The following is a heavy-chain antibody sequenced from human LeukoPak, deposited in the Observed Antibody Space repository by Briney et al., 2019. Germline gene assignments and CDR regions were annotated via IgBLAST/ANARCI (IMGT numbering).Heavy chain of an antibody. D-gene: IGHD6-13*01. Sequence: GGSLRLSCAASGFTFSSYEMNWVRQAPGKGLEWVSYISSSGSTIYYADSVKGRFTISRDNAKNSLYLQMNSLRAEDTAVYYCARDLAAAGTTCGYWGQGTLVTVSS. V-gene: IGHV3-48*03. CDR3: ARDLAAAGTTCGY. CDR1: GFTFSSYE. J-gene: IGHJ4*02. CDR2: ISSSGSTI.